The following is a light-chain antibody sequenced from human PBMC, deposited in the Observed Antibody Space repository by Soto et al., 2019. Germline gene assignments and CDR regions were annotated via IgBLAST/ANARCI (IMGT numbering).Light chain of an antibody. CDR1: QGISSW. CDR2: AAS. CDR3: QQANCCSLS. Sequence: DIQMTQSPSSVFASAGDRVTITCRASQGISSWLAWYQQKPGKAPKVLIYAASSLQGGVTSRLGGPGSVTDSTLTISSLQPEAFATYYGQQANCCSLSFGPGTKVDIK. V-gene: IGKV1-12*01. J-gene: IGKJ3*01.